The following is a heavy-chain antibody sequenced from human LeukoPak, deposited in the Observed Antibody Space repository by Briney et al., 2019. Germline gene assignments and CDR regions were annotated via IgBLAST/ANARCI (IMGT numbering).Heavy chain of an antibody. CDR1: GGTFSSYA. Sequence: SVKVSCKASGGTFSSYAISWVRQAPGQGLEWMRGIIPIFGTANYAQKFQGRVTITADESTSTAYMELSSLRSEDTAVYYCAREGNYYDSSGFSINWFDPWGQGTLVTVSS. D-gene: IGHD3-22*01. J-gene: IGHJ5*02. V-gene: IGHV1-69*13. CDR2: IIPIFGTA. CDR3: AREGNYYDSSGFSINWFDP.